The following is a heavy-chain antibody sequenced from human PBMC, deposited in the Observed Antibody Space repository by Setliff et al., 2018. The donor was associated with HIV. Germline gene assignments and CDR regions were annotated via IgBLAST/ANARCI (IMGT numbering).Heavy chain of an antibody. CDR3: ARDPYCSGDGCFRYYQH. CDR1: NVSINSYY. D-gene: IGHD2-15*01. CDR2: ISSSGST. J-gene: IGHJ1*01. Sequence: SETLSLTCTVSNVSINSYYWSWIRQPAGRALEWIGRISSSGSTNYNPPLKSRVKMSIDTSKNQFSLKLSSVTAADTAVYFCARDPYCSGDGCFRYYQHWGRGTLVTVSS. V-gene: IGHV4-4*07.